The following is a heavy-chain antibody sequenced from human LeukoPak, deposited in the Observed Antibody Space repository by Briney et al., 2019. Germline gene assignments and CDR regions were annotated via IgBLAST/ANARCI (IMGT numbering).Heavy chain of an antibody. CDR1: GYTFTSYG. J-gene: IGHJ5*02. V-gene: IGHV1-18*04. D-gene: IGHD5-18*01. CDR3: ARERGYTAMAEEGWFDP. CDR2: ISAYNGNT. Sequence: ASVKVSCKASGYTFTSYGISWVRQAPGQGLEWMEWISAYNGNTNYAQKLQGRVTMTTDTSTSTAYMELRSLRSDDTAVYYCARERGYTAMAEEGWFDPWGQGTLVTVSS.